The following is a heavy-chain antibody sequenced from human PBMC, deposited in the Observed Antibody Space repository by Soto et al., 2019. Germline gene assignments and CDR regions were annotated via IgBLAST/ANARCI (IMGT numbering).Heavy chain of an antibody. CDR2: ISGSGIST. CDR1: GFTFSTYP. Sequence: GVSLRLSCAASGFTFSTYPMSWVRQAPGKGLEWVSGISGSGISTYYTDSVKGRFTISRDNSKNTVFLQMNSLRDEDTAVYYCVKPPVITASYYYYDMDVWGQGTTVTVSS. D-gene: IGHD4-4*01. J-gene: IGHJ6*02. V-gene: IGHV3-23*01. CDR3: VKPPVITASYYYYDMDV.